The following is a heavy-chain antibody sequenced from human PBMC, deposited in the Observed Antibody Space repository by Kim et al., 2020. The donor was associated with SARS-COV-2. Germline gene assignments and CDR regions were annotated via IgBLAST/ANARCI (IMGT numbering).Heavy chain of an antibody. V-gene: IGHV1-2*06. CDR3: ARGGSPQYSVDFEI. Sequence: ASVKVSCKDSGYTFIGYFMYWVRQAPGQGLEWMGRKNPSTVDTKYAEKFQGRVPMTRDTSISAAYMELSSLISDDTAIYYCARGGSPQYSVDFEIWGQGTLVIVSS. J-gene: IGHJ3*02. D-gene: IGHD5-12*01. CDR2: KNPSTVDT. CDR1: GYTFIGYF.